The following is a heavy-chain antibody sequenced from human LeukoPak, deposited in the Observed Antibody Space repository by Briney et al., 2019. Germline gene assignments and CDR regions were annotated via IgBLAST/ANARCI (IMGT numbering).Heavy chain of an antibody. D-gene: IGHD2-2*01. CDR3: AKYRVYCSSTSCQHY. CDR2: ISGSGGST. CDR1: GFTFDDYA. Sequence: GRSLRLSCAASGFTFDDYAMHWVRQAPGKGLEWVSAISGSGGSTYYADSVKGRFTISRDNSKNTLYLQMNSLRAEDTAVYYCAKYRVYCSSTSCQHYWGQGTLVTVSS. J-gene: IGHJ4*02. V-gene: IGHV3-23*01.